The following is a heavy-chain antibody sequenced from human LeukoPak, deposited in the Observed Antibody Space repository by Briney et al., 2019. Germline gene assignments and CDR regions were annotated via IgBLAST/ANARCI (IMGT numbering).Heavy chain of an antibody. J-gene: IGHJ4*02. CDR1: GFPFSRYS. D-gene: IGHD6-6*01. V-gene: IGHV3-21*01. CDR2: ITSSSSNK. CDR3: ARDMAQYSRSSHVFDS. Sequence: GGSLRLSCAASGFPFSRYSMNWVRQAPGEGPEWVSSITSSSSNKDYVDSAKGRFTVSRDNSKNTLYLQMNSLRPEDTSVYYCARDMAQYSRSSHVFDSWGQGTLVTVSS.